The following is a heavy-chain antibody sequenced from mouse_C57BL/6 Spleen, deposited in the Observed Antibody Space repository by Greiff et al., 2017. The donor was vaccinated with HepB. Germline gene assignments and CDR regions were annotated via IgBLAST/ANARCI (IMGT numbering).Heavy chain of an antibody. CDR3: ARWGPNYYGSSYGWYFDV. CDR1: GYTFTDYN. V-gene: IGHV1-18*01. CDR2: INPNNGGT. J-gene: IGHJ1*03. D-gene: IGHD1-1*01. Sequence: EVQLQQSGPELVKPGASVKIPCKASGYTFTDYNMDWVKQSHGKSLEWIGDINPNNGGTIYNQKFKGKATLTVDKSSSTAYMELRSLTSEDTAVYYCARWGPNYYGSSYGWYFDVWGTRTTVTVSS.